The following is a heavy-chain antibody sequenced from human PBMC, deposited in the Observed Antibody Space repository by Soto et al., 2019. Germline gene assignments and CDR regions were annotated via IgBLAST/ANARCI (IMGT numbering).Heavy chain of an antibody. CDR3: ARDRPSEDTYGSFGWSDP. D-gene: IGHD5-18*01. V-gene: IGHV4-4*02. J-gene: IGHJ5*02. CDR2: VYHSGST. CDR1: GGSISSYYW. Sequence: SETLSLTCAVSGGSISSYYWWSWVRQPPGRGLEWIGEVYHSGSTNYNPSLKSRVTISVDKSKNQFSLELTSVTAADTAVYFCARDRPSEDTYGSFGWSDPWGQGTLVTVSS.